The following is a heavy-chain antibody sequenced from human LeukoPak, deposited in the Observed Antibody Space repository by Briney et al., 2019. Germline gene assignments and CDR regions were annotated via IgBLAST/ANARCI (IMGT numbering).Heavy chain of an antibody. CDR2: ISYSGST. Sequence: SETLSLTCTVSGGSISSYYWNWIRQPPGKGPEWIGSISYSGSTNYNPSLESRVTISVDTSKNQISLKVSSVTAADTTVYYCARVLPAVTGYSDYWGQGTLVTVSS. CDR3: ARVLPAVTGYSDY. V-gene: IGHV4-59*01. J-gene: IGHJ4*02. CDR1: GGSISSYY. D-gene: IGHD3-9*01.